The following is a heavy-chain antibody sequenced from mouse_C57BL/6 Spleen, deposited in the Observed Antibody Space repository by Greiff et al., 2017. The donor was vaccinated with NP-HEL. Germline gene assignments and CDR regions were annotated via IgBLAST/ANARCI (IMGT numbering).Heavy chain of an antibody. Sequence: QVQLKQPGAELVRPGSSVKLSCKASGYTFTSYWMHWVKQRPIQGLEWIGNIDPSDSETHYNQKFKDKATLTVDKSSSTAYMQLSSLTSEDSAVYYCARESYGREDYWGQGTTLTVSS. CDR1: GYTFTSYW. J-gene: IGHJ2*01. V-gene: IGHV1-52*01. CDR3: ARESYGREDY. CDR2: IDPSDSET. D-gene: IGHD1-1*02.